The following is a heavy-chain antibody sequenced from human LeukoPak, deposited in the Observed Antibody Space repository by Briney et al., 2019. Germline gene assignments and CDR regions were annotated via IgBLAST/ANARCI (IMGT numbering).Heavy chain of an antibody. CDR3: ARDRPYYYDSSGYYPH. J-gene: IGHJ4*02. CDR2: INPNSGGT. D-gene: IGHD3-22*01. Sequence: ASVKVSCKASGYTFTGYYMHWVRQAPGQGLEWMGWINPNSGGTNYAQKFQGRVTMTRDTSISTAYMELSRLRSDDTAVYYCARDRPYYYDSSGYYPHWGQGTLVTVSS. CDR1: GYTFTGYY. V-gene: IGHV1-2*02.